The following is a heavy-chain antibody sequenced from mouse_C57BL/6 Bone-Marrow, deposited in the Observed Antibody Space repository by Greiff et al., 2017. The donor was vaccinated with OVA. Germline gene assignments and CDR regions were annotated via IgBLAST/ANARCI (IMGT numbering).Heavy chain of an antibody. D-gene: IGHD1-1*01. CDR3: ARRITTVVATDY. V-gene: IGHV1-55*01. CDR2: IYPGSGST. CDR1: GYTFTSYW. J-gene: IGHJ2*01. Sequence: VQLQQSGAELVKPGASVKMSCKASGYTFTSYWITWVKQRPGQGLEWIGDIYPGSGSTNYNEKFKSKATLTVDTSSSTAFMQLSSLTSEDSAVYYCARRITTVVATDYWGQGTTLTVSS.